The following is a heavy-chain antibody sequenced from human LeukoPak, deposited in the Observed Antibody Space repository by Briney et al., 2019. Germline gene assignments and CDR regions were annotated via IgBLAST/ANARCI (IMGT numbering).Heavy chain of an antibody. J-gene: IGHJ5*02. D-gene: IGHD3-16*02. V-gene: IGHV4-34*01. CDR2: INHSGST. CDR3: AGVFRYVWGSYRYTP. CDR1: GGSFSGYY. Sequence: PSETLSLTCAVYGGSFSGYYWSWICQPPGKGLEWIGEINHSGSTNYNPSLKSRVTISVDTSKNQFSLKLGSVTAADTAVYYCAGVFRYVWGSYRYTPWGQGTLVTVSS.